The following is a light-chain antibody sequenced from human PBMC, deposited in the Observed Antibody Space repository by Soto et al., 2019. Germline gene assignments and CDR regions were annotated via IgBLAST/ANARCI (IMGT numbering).Light chain of an antibody. V-gene: IGKV1-5*01. CDR3: QQYNSYLWT. CDR2: DAS. Sequence: IRMTHSAASLSASLGDRVAITGRASQSISSWLAWYQQKPGKAPKLLIYDASSLESGVPSRFSGSGSGTEFTLTISSLQPDDFATYYCQQYNSYLWTFGQGTKVDIK. CDR1: QSISSW. J-gene: IGKJ1*01.